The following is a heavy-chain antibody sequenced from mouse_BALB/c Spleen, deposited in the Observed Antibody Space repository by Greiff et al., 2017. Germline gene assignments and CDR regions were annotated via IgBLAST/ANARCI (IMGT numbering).Heavy chain of an antibody. CDR2: IYPGDGDT. CDR1: GYAFSSYW. Sequence: QVQLKESGAELVRPGSSVKISCKASGYAFSSYWMNWVKQRPGQGLEWIGQIYPGDGDTNYNGKFKGKATLTADKSSSTAYMQRSSLTSEDSAVYCCARATMITTCAYWGQGTLVTVSA. CDR3: ARATMITTCAY. J-gene: IGHJ3*01. D-gene: IGHD2-4*01. V-gene: IGHV1-80*01.